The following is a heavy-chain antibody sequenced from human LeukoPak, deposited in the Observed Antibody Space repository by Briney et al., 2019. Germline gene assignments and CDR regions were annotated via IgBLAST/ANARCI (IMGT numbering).Heavy chain of an antibody. J-gene: IGHJ4*02. CDR3: ARGRPPRTSIAARPGDY. V-gene: IGHV4-34*01. CDR2: INHSGST. D-gene: IGHD6-6*01. CDR1: GGSFSGYY. Sequence: SETLSLTCAVYGGSFSGYYWSWIRQPPGKGLEWIGEINHSGSTNYSPSLKSRVTISVDTSKNQFSLKLSSVTAADTAVYYCARGRPPRTSIAARPGDYWGQGTLVTVSS.